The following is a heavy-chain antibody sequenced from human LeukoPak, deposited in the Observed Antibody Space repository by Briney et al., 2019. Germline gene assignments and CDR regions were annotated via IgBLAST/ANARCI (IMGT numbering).Heavy chain of an antibody. Sequence: SETLSLTCTVSGGSISSSSYYWGWIRQPPGKGLEWIGSIYYSGSTYYNPSLKSRVTISVDTSKNQFSLKLSSVTAADTAVYYCASISDYGGYWGQGTLVTVSS. CDR1: GGSISSSSYY. CDR2: IYYSGST. CDR3: ASISDYGGY. J-gene: IGHJ4*02. D-gene: IGHD4-17*01. V-gene: IGHV4-39*07.